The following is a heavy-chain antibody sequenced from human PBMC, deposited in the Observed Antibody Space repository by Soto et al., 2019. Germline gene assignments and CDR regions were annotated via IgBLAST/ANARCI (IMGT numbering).Heavy chain of an antibody. CDR3: ARVVIIPARPDWFDP. CDR2: IYHSGST. CDR1: GGSISSSNW. Sequence: QVQLVESGGGVVQPGRSLRLSCAASGGSISSSNWWSWVRQPPGKGLEWIGEIYHSGSTNYNPSLKSRVTISVDKSKNQFSLKLSSVTAADTAVYYCARVVIIPARPDWFDPWGQGTLVTVSS. D-gene: IGHD6-6*01. V-gene: IGHV4-4*02. J-gene: IGHJ5*02.